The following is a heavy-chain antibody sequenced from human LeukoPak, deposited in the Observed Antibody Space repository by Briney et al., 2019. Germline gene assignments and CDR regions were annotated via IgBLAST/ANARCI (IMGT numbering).Heavy chain of an antibody. Sequence: ASVKVSCKASGYTFTGYYMHWVRQAPGQGLEWMGWINPNSGGTNYAQKFQGRVTMTRDTSISTAYMELSRLRSDDTAVYYCARAPYYYDSSGYSYNWFGPWGQGTLVTVSS. CDR2: INPNSGGT. CDR3: ARAPYYYDSSGYSYNWFGP. J-gene: IGHJ5*02. CDR1: GYTFTGYY. D-gene: IGHD3-22*01. V-gene: IGHV1-2*02.